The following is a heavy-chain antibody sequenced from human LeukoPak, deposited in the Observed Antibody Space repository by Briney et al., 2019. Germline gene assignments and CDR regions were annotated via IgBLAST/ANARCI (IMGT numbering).Heavy chain of an antibody. CDR3: ARDPYGSD. D-gene: IGHD3-10*01. J-gene: IGHJ4*02. V-gene: IGHV4-59*01. CDR2: IYYTGST. CDR1: GGAISSYY. Sequence: SETLSLTCTVSGGAISSYYWSWVRQPPGKGLEWIGYIYYTGSTNYNPSLKSRVTISVDTSKNQFSLKLSSVTAADTAVYYCARDPYGSDWGPGTLVTVSS.